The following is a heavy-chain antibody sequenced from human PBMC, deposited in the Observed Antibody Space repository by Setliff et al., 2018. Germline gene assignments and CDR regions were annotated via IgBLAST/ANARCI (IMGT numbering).Heavy chain of an antibody. Sequence: TLSLTCTVSGASITNINYYWGLIRQPPGKGLEWIGSIFYSGRTFYNPSLKSRVTISVNTSKNQLSLTLKSVTASDTAVYYCARRIYTSGAIDLWGQGTLVTVSS. D-gene: IGHD5-18*01. V-gene: IGHV4-39*01. J-gene: IGHJ5*02. CDR1: GASITNINYY. CDR2: IFYSGRT. CDR3: ARRIYTSGAIDL.